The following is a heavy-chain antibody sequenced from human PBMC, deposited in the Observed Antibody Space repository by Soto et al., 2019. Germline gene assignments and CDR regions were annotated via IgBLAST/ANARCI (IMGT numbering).Heavy chain of an antibody. V-gene: IGHV4-61*01. CDR3: AREDAIHDMDV. J-gene: IGHJ6*02. CDR2: IYYGGST. Sequence: SETLSLTCTVSGGSVSSGSYYWNWIRQPPGKGLEWIGYIYYGGSTNYNPSLKSRVTISVDTSKNQFSLKLSSVTAADTAVYYCAREDAIHDMDVWGQGTTVTVSS. CDR1: GGSVSSGSYY. D-gene: IGHD2-8*01.